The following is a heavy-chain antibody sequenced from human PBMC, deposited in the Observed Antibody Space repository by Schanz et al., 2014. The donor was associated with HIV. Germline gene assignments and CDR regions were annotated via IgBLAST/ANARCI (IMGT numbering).Heavy chain of an antibody. J-gene: IGHJ4*02. CDR1: GGSLSSYY. D-gene: IGHD3-16*01. Sequence: QVQLKQWGAGLLKPSETLSLTCTVSGGSLSSYYWGWIPQPPGTSLQYIGHIYYSGGTNYNPSLNSRVTISVETSKSQFSLYLSSVTAADTAVYFCARVSPSDGTFFDHWGQGTPVTVSS. CDR2: IYYSGGT. CDR3: ARVSPSDGTFFDH. V-gene: IGHV4-59*01.